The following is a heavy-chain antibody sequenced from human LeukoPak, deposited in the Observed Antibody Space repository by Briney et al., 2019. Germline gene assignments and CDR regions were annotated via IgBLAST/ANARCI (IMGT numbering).Heavy chain of an antibody. CDR1: GFTFDDYA. J-gene: IGHJ4*02. CDR3: TKGAPQASSSWPFDY. Sequence: GRSLRLSCAASGFTFDDYAMHWVRQTPGKGLEYVSDISWNNGSIVYVDSVKGRFTISRDNAKNSLYLQMNSLRAEDTAFYYCTKGAPQASSSWPFDYWGQGTLVTVSS. D-gene: IGHD6-13*01. V-gene: IGHV3-9*01. CDR2: ISWNNGSI.